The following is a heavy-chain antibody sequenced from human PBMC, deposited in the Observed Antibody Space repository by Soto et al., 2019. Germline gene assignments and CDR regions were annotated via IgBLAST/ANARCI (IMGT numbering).Heavy chain of an antibody. V-gene: IGHV3-30-3*01. J-gene: IGHJ4*02. Sequence: QVQLVESGGGVVQPGRSLRLSCAASGFTFSSYAMHWVRQAPGKGLEWVAIISYDGSNKYYADSVKGRFTISRDNSKNTLYLQMNSLRAEETAVYYCARGARGAVAGTIDYWGQGTLVTVSS. CDR3: ARGARGAVAGTIDY. D-gene: IGHD6-19*01. CDR2: ISYDGSNK. CDR1: GFTFSSYA.